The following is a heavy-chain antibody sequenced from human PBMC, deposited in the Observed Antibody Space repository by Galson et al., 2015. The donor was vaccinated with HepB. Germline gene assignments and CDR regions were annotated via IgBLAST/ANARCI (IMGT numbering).Heavy chain of an antibody. V-gene: IGHV1-46*04. Sequence: SVKVSCKASGYTFTNNYIHWVRQAPGQGLEWMGIINPSGGSTSYAQKLQGRVTMTRDTSTSTVYMELSSLRSEDTAVYYCALGRDYYDSSGSLSRFDPWGQGTLVTVSS. D-gene: IGHD3-22*01. CDR1: GYTFTNNY. CDR2: INPSGGST. CDR3: ALGRDYYDSSGSLSRFDP. J-gene: IGHJ5*02.